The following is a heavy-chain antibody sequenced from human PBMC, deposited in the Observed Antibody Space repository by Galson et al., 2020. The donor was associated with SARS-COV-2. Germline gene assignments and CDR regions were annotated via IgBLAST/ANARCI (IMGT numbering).Heavy chain of an antibody. CDR2: IWYDGSNK. J-gene: IGHJ6*02. CDR1: GFTFSSYG. Sequence: GGSLRLSCAASGFTFSSYGMHWVRQAPGKGLEWVAVIWYDGSNKYYADSVKGRFTISRDNSKNTLYLQMNSLRAEDTAAYYCAKDSMYYDILTGYLAPKQSEYYYYYYGMDVGGQGTTVTVSS. CDR3: AKDSMYYDILTGYLAPKQSEYYYYYYGMDV. D-gene: IGHD3-9*01. V-gene: IGHV3-33*06.